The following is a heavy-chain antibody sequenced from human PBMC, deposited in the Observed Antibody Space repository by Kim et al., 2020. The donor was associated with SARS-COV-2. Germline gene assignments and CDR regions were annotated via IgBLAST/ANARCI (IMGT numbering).Heavy chain of an antibody. V-gene: IGHV1-46*01. CDR1: GYTFTSYY. CDR3: ASEDVRSSSWEPFDY. D-gene: IGHD6-13*01. J-gene: IGHJ4*02. Sequence: ASVKVSCKASGYTFTSYYMHWVRQAPGQGLEWMGIINPSGGSTSYAQKFQGRVTMTRDTSTSTVYMELSSLRSEDTAVYYCASEDVRSSSWEPFDYWGQGTLVTVSS. CDR2: INPSGGST.